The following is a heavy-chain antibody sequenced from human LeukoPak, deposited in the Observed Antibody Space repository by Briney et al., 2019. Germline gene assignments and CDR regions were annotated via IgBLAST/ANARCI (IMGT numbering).Heavy chain of an antibody. Sequence: ASVKVSCKASGYTFTGYYMHWVRQAPGQGLEWMGWINPNSGGTNYAQKFQGWVTMTRDTSISTAYMELSRLRSDDTAVYYCARAGVVVPAAMLGDYYFGYWGQGTLVTVSS. V-gene: IGHV1-2*04. D-gene: IGHD2-2*01. J-gene: IGHJ4*02. CDR2: INPNSGGT. CDR3: ARAGVVVPAAMLGDYYFGY. CDR1: GYTFTGYY.